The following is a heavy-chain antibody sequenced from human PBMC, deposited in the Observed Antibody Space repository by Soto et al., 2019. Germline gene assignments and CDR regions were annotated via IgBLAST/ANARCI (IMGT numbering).Heavy chain of an antibody. CDR2: TSYDGTAK. CDR1: GFTFRSYV. J-gene: IGHJ1*01. V-gene: IGHV3-30*06. Sequence: QVQLVESGGGVVQPGTSLRVSCVGSGFTFRSYVIHWVRQAPGKGLEWVALTSYDGTAKYYDNSVRGRFTISRDNSRNTVDLQMDSLRLEDTALYYCARWGTTGGLDVWGQGTLVSVS. D-gene: IGHD3-16*01. CDR3: ARWGTTGGLDV.